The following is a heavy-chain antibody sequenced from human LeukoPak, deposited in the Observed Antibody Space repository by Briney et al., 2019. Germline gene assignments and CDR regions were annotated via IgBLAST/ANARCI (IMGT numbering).Heavy chain of an antibody. D-gene: IGHD3-22*01. CDR1: GFTFSSYS. Sequence: GGSLRLSCAASGFTFSSYSMNWVRQAPGKGLEWVSYISSSSSTIYYADSVKGRFTISRDNAKNSLYLQMNSLKTENTAVYYCTTVDNYYDSSGVDYWGQGTLVTVSS. J-gene: IGHJ4*02. CDR2: ISSSSSTI. CDR3: TTVDNYYDSSGVDY. V-gene: IGHV3-48*01.